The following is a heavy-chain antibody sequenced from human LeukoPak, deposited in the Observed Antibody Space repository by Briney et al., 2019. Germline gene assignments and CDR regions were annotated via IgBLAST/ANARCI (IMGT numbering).Heavy chain of an antibody. CDR2: IYYSGST. J-gene: IGHJ4*02. CDR3: ARVRSRYGSGSYLDY. Sequence: KSSETLSLTCTVSGGSISSGGYYWSWIRQHPGKGLEWIGYIYYSGSTYYNPSLKSRVTISVDTSKNQFSLKLSSVTAADTAVYYCARVRSRYGSGSYLDYWGQGTLVTVSS. D-gene: IGHD3-10*01. CDR1: GGSISSGGYY. V-gene: IGHV4-31*03.